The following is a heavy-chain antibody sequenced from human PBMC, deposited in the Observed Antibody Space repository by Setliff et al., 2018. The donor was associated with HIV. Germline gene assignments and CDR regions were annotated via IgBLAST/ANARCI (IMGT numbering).Heavy chain of an antibody. D-gene: IGHD1-1*01. CDR2: ISYTGIT. J-gene: IGHJ4*02. V-gene: IGHV4-4*02. CDR1: GRSISSGNW. Sequence: PSETLSLTCGVSGRSISSGNWWGWDRQAPGKGLEWIGEISYTGITNYNVSIQSRVTISLDKSNNEFSLNLRSVPAADTAVYFCARVKNPPGRGTGRLFDFWGQGTPVTVSS. CDR3: ARVKNPPGRGTGRLFDF.